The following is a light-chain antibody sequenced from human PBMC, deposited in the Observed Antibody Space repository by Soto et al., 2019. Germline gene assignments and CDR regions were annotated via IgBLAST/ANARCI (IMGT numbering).Light chain of an antibody. Sequence: QSALTQPASVSGSPGQSITISCTGTSSDVGGYNYVSWYQHHPGKAPKLMIFDVSYRPSGVSNRFSGSKSGSTASLTISGLQAEDEADYYCSSHTSSSTLVVFGGGTKVTVL. CDR1: SSDVGGYNY. CDR2: DVS. V-gene: IGLV2-14*03. CDR3: SSHTSSSTLVV. J-gene: IGLJ2*01.